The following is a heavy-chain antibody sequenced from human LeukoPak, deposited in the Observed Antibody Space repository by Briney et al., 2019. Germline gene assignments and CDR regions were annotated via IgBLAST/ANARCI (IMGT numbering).Heavy chain of an antibody. CDR1: GYSFTSYW. J-gene: IGHJ3*02. CDR2: IYPGDSDT. CDR3: ASALTGIAAAGGPAPSGDAFDI. V-gene: IGHV5-51*01. D-gene: IGHD6-13*01. Sequence: GESLKISCKGSGYSFTSYWIGWVRQMPGKGLEWMGIIYPGDSDTRYSPSFQGQVTISADKSISTAYLQWSSLKASDTAMYYCASALTGIAAAGGPAPSGDAFDIWGQGTMVTVSS.